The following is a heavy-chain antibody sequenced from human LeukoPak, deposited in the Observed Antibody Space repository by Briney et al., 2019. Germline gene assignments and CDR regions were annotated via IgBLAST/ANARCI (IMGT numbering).Heavy chain of an antibody. CDR3: ATQTIAALEAYFDY. D-gene: IGHD6-6*01. Sequence: SETLSLTCTVSGGSISSYYWSWIRQPPGKGLEWIGYIYYSGSTNYNPSLKSRVTISVDTSKNQFSLRLSSVTAADTAVYYCATQTIAALEAYFDYWGQGTLVTVSS. J-gene: IGHJ4*02. CDR2: IYYSGST. CDR1: GGSISSYY. V-gene: IGHV4-59*08.